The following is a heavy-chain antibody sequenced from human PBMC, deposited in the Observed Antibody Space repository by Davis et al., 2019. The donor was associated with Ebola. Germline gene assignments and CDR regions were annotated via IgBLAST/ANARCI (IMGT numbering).Heavy chain of an antibody. J-gene: IGHJ2*01. CDR2: LYNSVST. CDR3: ARNKSSVPPSGFFDL. D-gene: IGHD1/OR15-1a*01. V-gene: IGHV4-38-2*01. Sequence: PSETLSLTCAVSGGSISGYFWSWIRQSPGKGLEWIGSLYNSVSTYYKPSLKSRVTISVDSSKNQFSLELRSVTDADTAVYYCARNKSSVPPSGFFDLWGRGALVTVSS. CDR1: GGSISGYF.